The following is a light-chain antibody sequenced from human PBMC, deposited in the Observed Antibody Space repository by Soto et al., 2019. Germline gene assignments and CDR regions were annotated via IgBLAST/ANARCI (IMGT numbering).Light chain of an antibody. Sequence: QSVLTQPPSASGTPGQWVTISCSGSSSNIGRNTVKWYRQLPGTAPKLLIRSSDQRPSGVPDRFSGSQSGTSASLAISGLQAEDEADYICTAWDDSLNAWAFGGGTKLTVL. J-gene: IGLJ3*02. V-gene: IGLV1-44*01. CDR3: TAWDDSLNAWA. CDR2: SSD. CDR1: SSNIGRNT.